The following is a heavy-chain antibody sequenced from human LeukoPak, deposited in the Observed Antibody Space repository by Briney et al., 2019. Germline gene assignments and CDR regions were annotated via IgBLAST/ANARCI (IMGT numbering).Heavy chain of an antibody. CDR2: IYYSGST. V-gene: IGHV4-39*07. Sequence: SETLSLTCTVSGGSISSSSYYWGWIRQPPGKGLEWIGSIYYSGSTYYNPSLKSRVTISVDTSKNQFSLKLSSVTAADTAVYYCARFDTYYYDSSGSLDAFDIWGQGTIVTVSS. D-gene: IGHD3-22*01. CDR3: ARFDTYYYDSSGSLDAFDI. J-gene: IGHJ3*02. CDR1: GGSISSSSYY.